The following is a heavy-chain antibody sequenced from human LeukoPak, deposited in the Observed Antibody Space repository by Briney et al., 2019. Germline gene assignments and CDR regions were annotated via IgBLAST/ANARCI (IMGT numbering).Heavy chain of an antibody. Sequence: SETLSLTCTVSGDSISRYYWSWIRQPPGKGLEWIGYIYYSGSTNYNPSLKSRVTISVDTSKNQFSLKLSSVTAADTAVYYSATEGIMGATLGAFDIWGQGTMVTVSS. V-gene: IGHV4-59*01. J-gene: IGHJ3*02. CDR3: ATEGIMGATLGAFDI. CDR1: GDSISRYY. D-gene: IGHD1-26*01. CDR2: IYYSGST.